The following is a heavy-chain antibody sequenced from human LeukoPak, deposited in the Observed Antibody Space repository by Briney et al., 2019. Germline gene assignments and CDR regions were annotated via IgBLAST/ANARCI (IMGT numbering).Heavy chain of an antibody. CDR2: IYYSGST. CDR3: ARGARGGTMVRGVIIAQVRYFDY. D-gene: IGHD3-10*01. Sequence: SETLSLTCTVSGGSISSSSYYWGWIRQPPGKGPEWIGSIYYSGSTYYNPSLKSRVTISVDTSKNQFSLKLSSVTAADTAVYYCARGARGGTMVRGVIIAQVRYFDYWGQGTLVTVSS. J-gene: IGHJ4*02. V-gene: IGHV4-39*07. CDR1: GGSISSSSYY.